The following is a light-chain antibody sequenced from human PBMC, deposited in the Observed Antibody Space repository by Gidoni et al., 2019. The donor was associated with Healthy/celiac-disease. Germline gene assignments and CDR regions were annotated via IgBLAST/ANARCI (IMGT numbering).Light chain of an antibody. J-gene: IGKJ3*01. CDR3: QQYNNWPLT. CDR2: GAS. CDR1: QSVSSN. Sequence: DIVMTQPPATLSVSPGERATLSCRASQSVSSNLAWYQQKPGQAPRLLIYGASTRATGIPARFSGSGSGTEFTLTISSLQSEDFAVYYCQQYNNWPLTFSPGTKVDIK. V-gene: IGKV3-15*01.